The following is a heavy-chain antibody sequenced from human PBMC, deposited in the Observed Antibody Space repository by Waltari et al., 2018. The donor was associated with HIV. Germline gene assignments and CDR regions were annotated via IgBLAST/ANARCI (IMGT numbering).Heavy chain of an antibody. Sequence: QVQLQESGPGLVTPSQTLSLTRTVSGGYISSGSYYRRWIRQPAGKGLEWIERIYTSGSTNYNPSLKSRVTISVDTSKNQFSLKLSSVTAADTAVYYCARRGIQLWFYAFDIWGQGTMVTVSS. CDR2: IYTSGST. CDR1: GGYISSGSYY. D-gene: IGHD5-18*01. J-gene: IGHJ3*02. CDR3: ARRGIQLWFYAFDI. V-gene: IGHV4-61*02.